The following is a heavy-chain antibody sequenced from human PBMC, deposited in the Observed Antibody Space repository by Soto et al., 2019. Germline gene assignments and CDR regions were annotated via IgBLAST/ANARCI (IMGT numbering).Heavy chain of an antibody. CDR3: AMEYCSSTSCYRDY. J-gene: IGHJ4*02. CDR1: GVTFSSYT. D-gene: IGHD2-2*02. Sequence: SAEVSSKDSGVTFSSYTLSWVRHSTGQGLEWMGRIIPILGIANYAQKFQGRVTITADKSTSTAYMELSSLRSEDTAVYYCAMEYCSSTSCYRDYWGQGTLVTVSS. V-gene: IGHV1-69*02. CDR2: IIPILGIA.